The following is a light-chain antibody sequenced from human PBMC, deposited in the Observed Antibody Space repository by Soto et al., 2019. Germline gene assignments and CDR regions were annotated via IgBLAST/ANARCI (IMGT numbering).Light chain of an antibody. J-gene: IGLJ3*02. CDR1: SSDVGDYNY. V-gene: IGLV2-14*01. Sequence: QSALTQPASVSGSPGQSITLSCTGTSSDVGDYNYVSWYQQHPGKAPRLIIYEVSYRPSGVSNRFSGSKSGNTASLTISGLQAEDEADYYCSSYPSSSTWVFGGGTKLTVL. CDR3: SSYPSSSTWV. CDR2: EVS.